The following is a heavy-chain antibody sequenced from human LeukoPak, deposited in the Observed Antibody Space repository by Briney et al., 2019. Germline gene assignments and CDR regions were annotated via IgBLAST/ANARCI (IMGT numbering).Heavy chain of an antibody. D-gene: IGHD3-10*01. V-gene: IGHV1-8*03. Sequence: ASVKVSCKASDYTFTSYDINRVRQATGQGLEWMGWMNPNSGNTGYAQKFQGRVTITRNTSMSTAYMELSSLRSEDTAVYYCARVYGSGSYLFSYYYYMDVWGKGTTVTVSS. CDR3: ARVYGSGSYLFSYYYYMDV. J-gene: IGHJ6*03. CDR2: MNPNSGNT. CDR1: DYTFTSYD.